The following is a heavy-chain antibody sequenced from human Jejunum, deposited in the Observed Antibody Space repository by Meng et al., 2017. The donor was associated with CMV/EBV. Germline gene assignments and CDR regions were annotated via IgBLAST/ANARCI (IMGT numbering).Heavy chain of an antibody. Sequence: SIRQPAGKGLEWIGRIYTSGSTNYIYTSGSTNYNPSLKSRVSMSIDRSKNQLSLNLSSVTAADTAVYYCARDVLLGTHNWFDPWGRGTLVTVSS. V-gene: IGHV4-4*07. CDR2: IYTSGSTNYIYTSGST. CDR3: ARDVLLGTHNWFDP. D-gene: IGHD1-14*01. J-gene: IGHJ5*02.